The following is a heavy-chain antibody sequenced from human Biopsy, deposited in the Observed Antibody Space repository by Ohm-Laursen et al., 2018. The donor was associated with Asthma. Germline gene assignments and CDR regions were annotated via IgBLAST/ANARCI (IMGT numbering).Heavy chain of an antibody. CDR3: ARTYYDFLTGQVKDVFGV. Sequence: GASVKVSCNASGFNFISFAIHWVRQAPGQRLEWMGWVNTGNGDTKYSQKFQGRVTITRDTSASTAYMELRSLRSEDTATYYCARTYYDFLTGQVKDVFGVWGQETMVTVSS. V-gene: IGHV1-3*04. D-gene: IGHD3-9*01. CDR2: VNTGNGDT. J-gene: IGHJ3*01. CDR1: GFNFISFA.